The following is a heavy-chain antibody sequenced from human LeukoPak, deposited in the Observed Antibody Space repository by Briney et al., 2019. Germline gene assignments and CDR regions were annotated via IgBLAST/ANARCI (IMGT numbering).Heavy chain of an antibody. D-gene: IGHD4-17*01. CDR2: IKQDGSEK. CDR3: ARASSRSYGDYLQVRHYFDY. Sequence: PGGSLRLSCAASGFTFSSYWMSWARQAPGKGLEWVANIKQDGSEKYYVDSVKGRFTISRDNAKNSLYLQMNSLRAEDTAVYYCARASSRSYGDYLQVRHYFDYWGQGTLVTVSS. CDR1: GFTFSSYW. J-gene: IGHJ4*02. V-gene: IGHV3-7*04.